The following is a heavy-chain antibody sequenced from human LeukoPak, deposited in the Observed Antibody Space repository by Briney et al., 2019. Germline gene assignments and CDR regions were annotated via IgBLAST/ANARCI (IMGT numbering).Heavy chain of an antibody. V-gene: IGHV4-4*02. CDR3: GTTEHDSGDY. D-gene: IGHD6-25*01. CDR1: GDSISNSNW. CDR2: VYPSGGT. Sequence: PSGTLSLTCAVYGDSISNSNWWTWIRRPPGKGLEWIGEVYPSGGTNYSPSLKSRVTISVDKSKNQFSLTLSSVTAADTAVYFCGTTEHDSGDYWGQGTLVTVSS. J-gene: IGHJ4*02.